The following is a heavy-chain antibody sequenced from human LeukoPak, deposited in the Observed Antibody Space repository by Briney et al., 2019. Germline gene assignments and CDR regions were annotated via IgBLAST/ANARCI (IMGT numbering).Heavy chain of an antibody. J-gene: IGHJ4*02. D-gene: IGHD5-18*01. CDR1: GGSIRSYY. CDR2: ICYSGST. CDR3: AREWGSYGHFDY. V-gene: IGHV4-59*01. Sequence: SETLSLTCTVSGGSIRSYYWSWIRHPPGKGREGIGYICYSGSTNYNPSLKSRVTISVDTSKNQFYLKLSSVTAADTAVYYCAREWGSYGHFDYWGQGTLVTVSS.